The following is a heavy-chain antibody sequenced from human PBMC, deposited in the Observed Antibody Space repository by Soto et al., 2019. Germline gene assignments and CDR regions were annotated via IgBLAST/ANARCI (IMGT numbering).Heavy chain of an antibody. CDR2: ISSSGSTI. CDR3: ASDETATSAAPPGFDP. Sequence: QVQLVESGGGLVKPGGSLRLSCAASGFTFSDYYMSWIRQAPGKGLEWVSYISSSGSTIYYADSGKGRFTISRDNAKNSMYLQRTSLRAEDTAVYYCASDETATSAAPPGFDPWGQGTLVTVSS. J-gene: IGHJ5*02. D-gene: IGHD1-1*01. V-gene: IGHV3-11*01. CDR1: GFTFSDYY.